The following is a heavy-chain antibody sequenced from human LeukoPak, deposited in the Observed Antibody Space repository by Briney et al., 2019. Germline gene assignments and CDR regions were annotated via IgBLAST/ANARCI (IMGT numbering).Heavy chain of an antibody. CDR2: IYTSGST. Sequence: PSETLSLTCTVSGGSISSYYWSWIRQPAGKGLEWIGRIYTSGSTNYNPSLKSRVTMSVDTSQNQFSLKLSSVTAADTAVYYCAGNNPVGVVVVPAAIWGQGTLVTVSS. CDR1: GGSISSYY. V-gene: IGHV4-4*07. J-gene: IGHJ4*02. D-gene: IGHD2-2*01. CDR3: AGNNPVGVVVVPAAI.